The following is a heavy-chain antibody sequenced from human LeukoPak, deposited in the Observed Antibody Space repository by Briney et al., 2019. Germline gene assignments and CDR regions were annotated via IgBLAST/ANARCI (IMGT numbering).Heavy chain of an antibody. J-gene: IGHJ4*02. V-gene: IGHV3-30-3*01. D-gene: IGHD3-3*01. Sequence: GGSLRLSCAASGFTFNLYAMAWVRQAPGKGLEWVAVISYDGSNKYYADSVKGRFTISRDNSKNTLYLQMNSLRAEDTAVYYCAREAVLRFLDAYFDYWGQGTLVTVSS. CDR3: AREAVLRFLDAYFDY. CDR1: GFTFNLYA. CDR2: ISYDGSNK.